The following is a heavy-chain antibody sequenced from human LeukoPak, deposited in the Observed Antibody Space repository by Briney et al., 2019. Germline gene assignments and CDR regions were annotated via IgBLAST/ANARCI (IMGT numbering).Heavy chain of an antibody. V-gene: IGHV4-34*01. D-gene: IGHD1-26*01. Sequence: SETLSLTCAVYGGSFSGYYWSWIRQPPGKGLEWIGEINHSGSTNYNPSLKSRVTISVDRSKNQFSLKLSSVTAADTAVYYCAREVMDGSNWFDPWGQGTLVTVSS. CDR2: INHSGST. CDR3: AREVMDGSNWFDP. J-gene: IGHJ5*02. CDR1: GGSFSGYY.